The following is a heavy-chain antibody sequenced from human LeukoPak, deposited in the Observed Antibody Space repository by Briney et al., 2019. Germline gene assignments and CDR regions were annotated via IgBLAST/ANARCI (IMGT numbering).Heavy chain of an antibody. CDR3: AKGAMPYYDGSGYNYFDY. CDR2: MSGSGGMT. CDR1: GGSFSGYY. V-gene: IGHV3-23*01. Sequence: ETLSLTCAVYGGSFSGYYWSWIRQPPGKGLEWVSAMSGSGGMTYYADSVKGRFSISRDNSKNTLHLQMNSLRAEDTAVYYCAKGAMPYYDGSGYNYFDYWGQGTPVTVSS. J-gene: IGHJ4*02. D-gene: IGHD3-22*01.